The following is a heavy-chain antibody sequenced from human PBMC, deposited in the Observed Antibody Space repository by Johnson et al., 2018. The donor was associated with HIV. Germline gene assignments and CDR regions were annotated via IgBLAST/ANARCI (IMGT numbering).Heavy chain of an antibody. V-gene: IGHV3-64*01. CDR2: ISSNGGST. J-gene: IGHJ3*02. CDR1: GFTFSSYA. Sequence: VKLVESGGGLVQPGGSLRLSCAASGFTFSSYAMHWVRQAPGKGLEYVSAISSNGGSTYYANSVKGRFTISRDNSKNTLYLQMGSLRAEDMAVYYCARGITMIVVDAFDIWGQGTMVTVSS. CDR3: ARGITMIVVDAFDI. D-gene: IGHD3-22*01.